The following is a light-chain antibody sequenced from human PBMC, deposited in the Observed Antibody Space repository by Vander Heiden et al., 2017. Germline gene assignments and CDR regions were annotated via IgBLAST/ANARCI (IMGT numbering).Light chain of an antibody. CDR3: AAWDDSLNGPV. Sequence: QSVLTQPPSASGTPAPRVTISCSGSTSHIASNTLNWYQQLPGTAPKLLIYTDDQWPSGVPDRFSDSRSGPSASLASSGLQSEDEADYFCAAWDDSLNGPVFGGGTKLTVL. V-gene: IGLV1-44*01. J-gene: IGLJ2*01. CDR2: TDD. CDR1: TSHIASNT.